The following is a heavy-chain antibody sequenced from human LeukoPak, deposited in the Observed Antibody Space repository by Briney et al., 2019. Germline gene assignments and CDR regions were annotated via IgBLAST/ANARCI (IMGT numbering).Heavy chain of an antibody. Sequence: GESLKISCKGSGYNFTTYWIGWVRQMPGKGLEWMGIIYPGDSNTRYSPSFQGQVTISADKSISTAYLQWSSLKASDTAMYYCARLRVVVTTYDAFHIWGQGTMVTVPS. CDR2: IYPGDSNT. V-gene: IGHV5-51*01. J-gene: IGHJ3*02. CDR1: GYNFTTYW. CDR3: ARLRVVVTTYDAFHI. D-gene: IGHD2-21*02.